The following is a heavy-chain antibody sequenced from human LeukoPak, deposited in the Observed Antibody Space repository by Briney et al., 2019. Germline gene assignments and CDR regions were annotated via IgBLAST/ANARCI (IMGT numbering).Heavy chain of an antibody. D-gene: IGHD3-10*01. J-gene: IGHJ4*02. Sequence: SETLSLTCIVSGSSISSSSYYWGWIRQPPGKGLEWIGSFFYNENTYFNPSLKSRATMSVDTSKNQFSLTLGSMTATDTAVYYCARLMIRGVIVEWGRGTLVTVSS. CDR1: GSSISSSSYY. V-gene: IGHV4-39*01. CDR3: ARLMIRGVIVE. CDR2: FFYNENT.